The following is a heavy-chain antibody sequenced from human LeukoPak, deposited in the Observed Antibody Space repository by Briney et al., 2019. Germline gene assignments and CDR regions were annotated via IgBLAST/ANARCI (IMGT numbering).Heavy chain of an antibody. CDR1: GFTFSSHW. CDR2: IYSGGST. J-gene: IGHJ3*01. D-gene: IGHD2-2*01. Sequence: GGSLRLSCAASGFTFSSHWMSWVRQAPGKGLEWVSLIYSGGSTYYADSVKGRFTISRDNSKNTLYLQMNSLRAEDTAVYYCAKATPSYAPHWGQGTMVTVSS. CDR3: AKATPSYAPH. V-gene: IGHV3-66*01.